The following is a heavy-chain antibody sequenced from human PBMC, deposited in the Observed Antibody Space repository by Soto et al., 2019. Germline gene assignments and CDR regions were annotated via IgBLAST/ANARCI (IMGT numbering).Heavy chain of an antibody. V-gene: IGHV1-18*01. J-gene: IGHJ4*02. CDR2: ISAHNGNT. CDR3: ARGSDGDY. D-gene: IGHD1-26*01. CDR1: GYAFTTYG. Sequence: QVHLVQSGAGVKKPGASVKVSCKGSGYAFTTYGITWVRQAPGQGLEWMGWISAHNGNTNYAQKLQGRVTVTSDTSTSPAYMELRSLRSDVTAVYYGARGSDGDYWGQGALVTVSS.